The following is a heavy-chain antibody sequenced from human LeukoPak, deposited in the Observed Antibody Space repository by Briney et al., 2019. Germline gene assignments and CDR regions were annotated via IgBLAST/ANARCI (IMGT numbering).Heavy chain of an antibody. D-gene: IGHD4-17*01. V-gene: IGHV1-2*04. Sequence: ASVKVSCKASGYTFTGYYMHWVRQAPGQGLEWMGRINPNSGGTNYAQKFQGWVTMTRDTSISTAYMELSRLRSDDTAVYYCARESYGDYSFRWGMDVWGKGTTVTVSS. CDR1: GYTFTGYY. CDR2: INPNSGGT. J-gene: IGHJ6*04. CDR3: ARESYGDYSFRWGMDV.